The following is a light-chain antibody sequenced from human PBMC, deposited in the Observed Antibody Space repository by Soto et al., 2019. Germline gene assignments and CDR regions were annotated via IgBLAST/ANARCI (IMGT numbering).Light chain of an antibody. CDR1: QGISSF. V-gene: IGKV1-9*01. Sequence: QLTQSPSSLSASVGDRVTITCRASQGISSFLAWYQQKPGKAPKLLIYAASTLQSGVPSRFSGSGSGTDFTLTISSLQPEDSATYYCLQDINYPWTFGQGTKVDIK. CDR3: LQDINYPWT. J-gene: IGKJ1*01. CDR2: AAS.